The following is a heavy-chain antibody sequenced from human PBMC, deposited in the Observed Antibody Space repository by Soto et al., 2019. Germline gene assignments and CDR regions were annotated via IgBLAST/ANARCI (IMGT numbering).Heavy chain of an antibody. V-gene: IGHV3-53*04. D-gene: IGHD1-26*01. CDR1: GFTVSSNY. Sequence: GGSLRLSCAASGFTVSSNYMSWVRQAPGKGLEWVSVIYSGGSTYYADSVKGRFTISRHNSKNTLYLQMNSLRAEDTAVYYCAREDYSGSYSAPYYWGQGTLVTVSS. CDR2: IYSGGST. CDR3: AREDYSGSYSAPYY. J-gene: IGHJ4*02.